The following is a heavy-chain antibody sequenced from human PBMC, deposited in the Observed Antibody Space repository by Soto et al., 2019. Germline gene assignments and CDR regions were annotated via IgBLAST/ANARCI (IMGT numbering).Heavy chain of an antibody. V-gene: IGHV5-51*01. Sequence: GESLKISCKASGYSFTSYWIAWVRQMPVKGLEWMGIIYPADSNTRYSPSFQGQVTISADKSISTAYLQWSSLKASDTAMYYCARSRRGAYSSGWYSPSGYYNYGIDVWGQGTKVTVSS. J-gene: IGHJ6*02. D-gene: IGHD6-19*01. CDR2: IYPADSNT. CDR3: ARSRRGAYSSGWYSPSGYYNYGIDV. CDR1: GYSFTSYW.